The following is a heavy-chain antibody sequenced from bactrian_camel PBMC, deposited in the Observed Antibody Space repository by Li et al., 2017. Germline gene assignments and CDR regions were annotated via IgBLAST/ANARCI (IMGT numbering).Heavy chain of an antibody. CDR3: VRDLTDDDNY. D-gene: IGHD3*01. CDR2: IYSGDGVA. Sequence: VQLVESGGGLVQPGGSLRLSCAASGDTHRVNCMGWFRQAPGKEREGVAAIYSGDGVAMYVDSAKGRFTISQDNASRTVVLQMNSLKPEDTAVYYCVRDLTDDDNYWGQGTQVTVS. CDR1: GDTHRVNC. J-gene: IGHJ4*01. V-gene: IGHV3S42*01.